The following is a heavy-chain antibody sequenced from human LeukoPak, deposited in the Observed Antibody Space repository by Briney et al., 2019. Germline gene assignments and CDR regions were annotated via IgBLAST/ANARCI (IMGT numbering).Heavy chain of an antibody. CDR1: GGSISSNSHY. CDR3: ARTMVTAISKRPAVLDY. D-gene: IGHD2-21*02. Sequence: SETLSLTCTVSGGSISSNSHYWGWIRQPPEKGLEWIGNIYYSGSTYYNPSLKSRIIISVDTSKNQFSLKLSSVTAADTAVYYCARTMVTAISKRPAVLDYWGQGTLVTVSS. CDR2: IYYSGST. V-gene: IGHV4-39*07. J-gene: IGHJ4*02.